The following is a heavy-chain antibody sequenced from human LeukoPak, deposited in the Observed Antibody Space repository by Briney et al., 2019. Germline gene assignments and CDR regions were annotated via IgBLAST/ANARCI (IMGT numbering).Heavy chain of an antibody. V-gene: IGHV3-7*01. CDR3: ARDKIVGATFFDY. D-gene: IGHD1-26*01. CDR1: GFTFNTYW. Sequence: GGSLRLSCAASGFTFNTYWMSWVRQVPGKGLEWVANIKQDGSEKYYVDSVKGRFTISRDNAKNSLYLQMDSLRAEDTAVYYCARDKIVGATFFDYWGQGTLVTVSS. J-gene: IGHJ4*02. CDR2: IKQDGSEK.